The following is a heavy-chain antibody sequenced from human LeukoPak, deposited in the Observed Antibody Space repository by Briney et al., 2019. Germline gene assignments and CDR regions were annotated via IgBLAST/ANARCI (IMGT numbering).Heavy chain of an antibody. Sequence: SETLSLTCTVSGGSISSHYWSWIRQPPGKGLEWIGYIYYSGSTNYNPSLKSRVTISVDTSKNQFSLKLSSVTAADTAVYYCARIGGSSGAFDIWGQGTMVTVSS. CDR3: ARIGGSSGAFDI. CDR2: IYYSGST. J-gene: IGHJ3*02. V-gene: IGHV4-59*11. CDR1: GGSISSHY. D-gene: IGHD6-13*01.